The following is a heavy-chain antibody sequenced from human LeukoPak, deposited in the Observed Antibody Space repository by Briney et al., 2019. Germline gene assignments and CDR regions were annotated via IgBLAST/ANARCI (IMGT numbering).Heavy chain of an antibody. CDR1: GGSISSTNW. Sequence: PSETLSLTCAVSGGSISSTNWWCWVRQPPGRGLEWIGEIYHSGSGNYNPSLRSRVTMSLDKSKNQFSLMLSSVTAADTAVYYCASSGLVVVAASYYYYMDVWGKGTTVTVSS. CDR3: ASSGLVVVAASYYYYMDV. CDR2: IYHSGSG. V-gene: IGHV4-4*02. D-gene: IGHD2-15*01. J-gene: IGHJ6*03.